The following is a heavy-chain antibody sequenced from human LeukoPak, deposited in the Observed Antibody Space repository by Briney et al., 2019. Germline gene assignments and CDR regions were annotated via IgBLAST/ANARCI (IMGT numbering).Heavy chain of an antibody. J-gene: IGHJ4*02. CDR3: ARTSGWYWEVDY. Sequence: KPSETLSLTCTVSGVSISSSNSYWGWIRQPPGKGLEWIGSIYYSGNTYYNASLKSQVSISIDTSKNQFSLRLSSVTAADTAVYYCARTSGWYWEVDYWGQGTLVTVSS. CDR2: IYYSGNT. CDR1: GVSISSSNSY. D-gene: IGHD6-19*01. V-gene: IGHV4-39*07.